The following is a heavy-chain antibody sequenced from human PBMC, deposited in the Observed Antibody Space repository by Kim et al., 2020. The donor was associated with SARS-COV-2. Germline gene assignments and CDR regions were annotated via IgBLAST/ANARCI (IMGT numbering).Heavy chain of an antibody. CDR2: IYYSGST. Sequence: SETLSLTCTVSGGSISSSSYYWGWIRQPPGKGLEWIGSIYYSGSTYYNPSLKSRVTISVDTSKNQFSLKLSSVTAADTAVYYCARSARFLEWLPCYYFD. CDR3: ARSARFLEWLPCYYFD. D-gene: IGHD3-3*01. V-gene: IGHV4-39*01. CDR1: GGSISSSSYY. J-gene: IGHJ4*01.